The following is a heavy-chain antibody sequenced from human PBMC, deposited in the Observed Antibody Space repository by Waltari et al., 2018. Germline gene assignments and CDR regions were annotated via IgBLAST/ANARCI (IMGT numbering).Heavy chain of an antibody. CDR3: ARDYYDFWSGYYTFSSGEGVYYYGMDV. J-gene: IGHJ6*02. Sequence: QVQLVESGGGVVQPGRSLRLSCAASGFTFSSYAKQWVRQDPGTGLAGGAVRLYDGSKKYYADSVKGRFTISRDNSKNTLYLQMNSLRAEDTAVYYCARDYYDFWSGYYTFSSGEGVYYYGMDVWGQGTTVTVSS. V-gene: IGHV3-30-3*01. D-gene: IGHD3-3*01. CDR2: RLYDGSKK. CDR1: GFTFSSYA.